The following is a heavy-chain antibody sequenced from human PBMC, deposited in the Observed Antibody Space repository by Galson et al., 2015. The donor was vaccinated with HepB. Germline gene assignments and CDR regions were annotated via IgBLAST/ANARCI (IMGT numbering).Heavy chain of an antibody. Sequence: ETLSLTCTVSGGFISSSDYYWGWIRQPPGKGLEWIASISYSGNTYYNPSLKSRLTISVDTSKNQFSLKLTSMTAADTAVYYCARDLRGMRGLDYWGQGTLVTVSS. J-gene: IGHJ4*02. CDR2: ISYSGNT. CDR3: ARDLRGMRGLDY. CDR1: GGFISSSDYY. V-gene: IGHV4-39*07. D-gene: IGHD2-8*01.